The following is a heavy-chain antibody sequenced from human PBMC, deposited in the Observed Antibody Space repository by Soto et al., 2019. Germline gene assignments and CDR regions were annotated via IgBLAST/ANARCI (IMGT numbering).Heavy chain of an antibody. D-gene: IGHD2-15*01. CDR1: GGSISSGDYY. J-gene: IGHJ5*02. V-gene: IGHV4-30-4*01. Sequence: SETLSLTCTVSGGSISSGDYYWSWIRQPPGKGLEWIGYIYYSGSTYYDPSLKSRVTISVDTSKNHFSLKLTSVTAADTAVYYCASGVVVITATWFDPWGQGTLVTVSS. CDR3: ASGVVVITATWFDP. CDR2: IYYSGST.